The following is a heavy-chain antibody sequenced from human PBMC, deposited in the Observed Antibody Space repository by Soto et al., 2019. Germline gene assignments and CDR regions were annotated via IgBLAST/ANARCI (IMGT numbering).Heavy chain of an antibody. CDR2: IHYSGST. CDR1: GGSISDYY. CDR3: AGGGIAARKGRWFDP. D-gene: IGHD6-6*01. V-gene: IGHV4-59*01. J-gene: IGHJ5*02. Sequence: PSETLSLTCTVSGGSISDYYWSWIRQPPGKGLEWIGYIHYSGSTNYNPSLKSRVTISVNTSKNQFSLKLRSVTAADTAVYYCAGGGIAARKGRWFDPWGQGTLVTVSS.